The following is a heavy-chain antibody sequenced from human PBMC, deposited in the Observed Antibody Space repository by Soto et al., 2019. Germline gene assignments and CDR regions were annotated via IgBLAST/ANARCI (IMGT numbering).Heavy chain of an antibody. V-gene: IGHV3-30-3*01. CDR1: GFTFSSYA. Sequence: QVQLVESGGGVVQPGRSLRLSCAASGFTFSSYAMHWVRQAPGKGLEWVAVISYDGSNKYYADSVKGRFTISRDNSKNTLYLQMNSMRAEDTAVYYCARDLDVVVVAANPIAYWGQGTLVTVSS. CDR2: ISYDGSNK. J-gene: IGHJ4*02. CDR3: ARDLDVVVVAANPIAY. D-gene: IGHD2-15*01.